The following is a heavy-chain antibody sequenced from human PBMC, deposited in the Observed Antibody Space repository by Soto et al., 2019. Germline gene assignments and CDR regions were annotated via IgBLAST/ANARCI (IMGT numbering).Heavy chain of an antibody. CDR3: ARGLGVTTNPPGH. V-gene: IGHV4-59*01. D-gene: IGHD4-17*01. CDR2: IQVGGST. Sequence: VQLQESGPGLVKPSETLSLTCTVSGGSISNFYWSWIRQPPGKGPEYIGYIQVGGSTNYNPSLESLIAISVDTSKNQFSLRLTSVTAADTAVYYCARGLGVTTNPPGHWGQGTLVTVSS. CDR1: GGSISNFY. J-gene: IGHJ4*02.